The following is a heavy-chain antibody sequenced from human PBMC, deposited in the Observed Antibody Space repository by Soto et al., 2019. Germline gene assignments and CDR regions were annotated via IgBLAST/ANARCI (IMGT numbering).Heavy chain of an antibody. CDR3: ARFHSRYCSGASRYLCX. CDR2: MNPNSGNT. D-gene: IGHD2-15*01. V-gene: IGHV1-8*01. J-gene: IGHJ4*02. CDR1: GYTFTSYE. Sequence: VSVKVSCKASGYTFTSYEINWVRQATGQGLEWMGLMNPNSGNTGYAQKFQGRVTMTRNTSISTAYMELSSLRSEDTAVYYCARFHSRYCSGASRYLCXWGQGTLVTVSX.